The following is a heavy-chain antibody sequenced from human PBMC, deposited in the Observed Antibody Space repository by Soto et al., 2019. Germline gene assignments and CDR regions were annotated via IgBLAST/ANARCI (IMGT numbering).Heavy chain of an antibody. CDR2: ISSSGGST. V-gene: IGHV3-23*01. CDR1: GFTFSSYA. Sequence: EVQLLESGGGLVQPGGSLRLSCAASGFTFSSYAMSWVRQAPGKWLEWVSTISSSGGSTHYADCVKGRFTITRDNSKNTLYLGMNSLRAEDTAVYYCAEFYGGNSAHTYTIDPWGQGTLVTVSS. CDR3: AEFYGGNSAHTYTIDP. J-gene: IGHJ5*02. D-gene: IGHD2-21*02.